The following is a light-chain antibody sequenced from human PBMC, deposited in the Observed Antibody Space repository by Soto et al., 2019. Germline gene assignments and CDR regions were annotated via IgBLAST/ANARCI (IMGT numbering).Light chain of an antibody. V-gene: IGKV1-39*01. Sequence: DIQMTQSPSSLSASVGDSVTITCRACQSISNYLNWYQQKPGKSPKLLVYAASSLQSVVPSRFSGSGSGTDFTLTISSLQPEDFATYYFQQSYSTPFTFGPGTKVDIK. J-gene: IGKJ3*01. CDR2: AAS. CDR1: QSISNY. CDR3: QQSYSTPFT.